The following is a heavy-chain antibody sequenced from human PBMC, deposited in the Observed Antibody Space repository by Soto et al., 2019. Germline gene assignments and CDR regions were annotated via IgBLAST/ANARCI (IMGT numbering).Heavy chain of an antibody. V-gene: IGHV4-59*01. CDR2: IYYSGST. CDR3: ARDLRLGPDGTFYYYYYYGMDV. CDR1: GGSISSYY. Sequence: SLTCTVSGGSISSYYWSWIRQPPGKGLEWIGYIYYSGSTNYNPSLKSRVTISVDTSKNQFSLKLSSVTAADTAVYYCARDLRLGPDGTFYYYYYYGMDVWGQGTTVTVSS. D-gene: IGHD3-9*01. J-gene: IGHJ6*02.